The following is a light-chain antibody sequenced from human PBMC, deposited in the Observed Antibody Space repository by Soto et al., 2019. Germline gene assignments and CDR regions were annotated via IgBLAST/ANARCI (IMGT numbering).Light chain of an antibody. V-gene: IGLV2-14*03. CDR3: SSYTSTMTNV. Sequence: LTQPAYVSRSPGQSNTISCTGASNDDGGFNSVSWYQLRPGTAPKLILYDVVDRPSGVSYRFSGSKSGNTASLTISGLQAADEADYFCSSYTSTMTNVFGSGTKVTVL. CDR2: DVV. CDR1: SNDDGGFNS. J-gene: IGLJ1*01.